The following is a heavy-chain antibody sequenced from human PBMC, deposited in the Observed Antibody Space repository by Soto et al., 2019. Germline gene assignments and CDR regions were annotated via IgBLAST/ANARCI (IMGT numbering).Heavy chain of an antibody. CDR1: GGSISSGGYF. V-gene: IGHV4-31*03. D-gene: IGHD6-13*01. CDR3: ARDLQYSRLFYGMDV. J-gene: IGHJ6*02. Sequence: QVQLQESGPGLVKPSQTLSLTCTVSGGSISSGGYFWSWIRQHPGKGLEWIGYIYYIGSTYYNPSLKSRVTISLDTSKNQFSLKLTSVTAADTAVYYCARDLQYSRLFYGMDVWGQGTTVTVSS. CDR2: IYYIGST.